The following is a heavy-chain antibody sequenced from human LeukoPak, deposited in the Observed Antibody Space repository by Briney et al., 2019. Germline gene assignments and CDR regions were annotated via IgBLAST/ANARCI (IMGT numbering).Heavy chain of an antibody. Sequence: SVKVSCKASGGTFSSYAISWVRQAPGQGLEWMGRIIPILGIANYAQKSQGRVTITADKSTSPAYMELSRLRSEDTAVYYCAREWDDYGDYGYYYYGMDVWGQGTTVTVSS. CDR2: IIPILGIA. D-gene: IGHD4-17*01. CDR1: GGTFSSYA. CDR3: AREWDDYGDYGYYYYGMDV. J-gene: IGHJ6*02. V-gene: IGHV1-69*04.